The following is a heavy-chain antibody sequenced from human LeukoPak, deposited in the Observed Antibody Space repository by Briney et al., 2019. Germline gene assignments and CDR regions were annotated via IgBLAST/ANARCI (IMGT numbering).Heavy chain of an antibody. J-gene: IGHJ4*02. CDR3: ARLFIGARHSSGSYYGSYYFDY. Sequence: SGKVSCKASGGTFSSNAISWVRQAPGQGLEWMGGIIPIFGTANYAQEFQGRVTITTDESTSTAYMELSSLRSEDTAVYYCARLFIGARHSSGSYYGSYYFDYWGQGTLVTVSS. D-gene: IGHD3-22*01. CDR2: IIPIFGTA. CDR1: GGTFSSNA. V-gene: IGHV1-69*05.